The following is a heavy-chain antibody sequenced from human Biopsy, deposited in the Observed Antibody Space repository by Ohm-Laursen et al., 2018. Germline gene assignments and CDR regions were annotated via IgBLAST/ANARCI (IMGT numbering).Heavy chain of an antibody. CDR1: GFTFSSYL. Sequence: SLRLSCAASGFTFSSYLMTWVRQAPGKGLEWLAVIWYDGGNKYYGDSVQGRFTISRDNSKNTVYLQMNSLRAEDTAIYYCARDSTINTVTTADYWGQGTLVTVSS. CDR2: IWYDGGNK. V-gene: IGHV3-33*08. J-gene: IGHJ4*02. CDR3: ARDSTINTVTTADY. D-gene: IGHD4-11*01.